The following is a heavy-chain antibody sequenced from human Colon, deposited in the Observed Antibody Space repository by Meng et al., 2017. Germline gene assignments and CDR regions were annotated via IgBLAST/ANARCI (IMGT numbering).Heavy chain of an antibody. CDR1: GFTVGDHH. V-gene: IGHV3-72*01. Sequence: GGSLRLSCAASGFTVGDHHMDWVRQAPGKGLEWVGRSRKKANSYTTEYAAPVKGRFAISRDDSKNSVYLQMNSLKTEDTAVYYCVRDRASGAFDVWGQGTLVTVSS. CDR2: SRKKANSYTT. CDR3: VRDRASGAFDV. J-gene: IGHJ3*01.